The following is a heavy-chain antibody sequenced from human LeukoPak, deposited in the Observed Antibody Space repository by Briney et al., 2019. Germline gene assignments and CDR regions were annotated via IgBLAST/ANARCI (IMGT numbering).Heavy chain of an antibody. Sequence: ASVKVSCKASGYTFTSYGISWVRQAPGQGLEWMGWISAYNGNTNYAQKLQGRVTMATDTSTSTAYMELRSLRSDDTAVYYCARDREVLRYFDWLSTTDDYWGQGTLVTVSS. CDR1: GYTFTSYG. D-gene: IGHD3-9*01. J-gene: IGHJ4*02. V-gene: IGHV1-18*01. CDR3: ARDREVLRYFDWLSTTDDY. CDR2: ISAYNGNT.